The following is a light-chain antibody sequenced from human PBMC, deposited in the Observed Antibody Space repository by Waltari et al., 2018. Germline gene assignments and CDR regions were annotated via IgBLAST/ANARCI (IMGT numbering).Light chain of an antibody. V-gene: IGKV3-15*01. CDR1: QIISKN. CDR2: GAS. CDR3: QQYNHWYS. J-gene: IGKJ2*03. Sequence: EIVMTQSPVTLSVSPGESATLSCRASQIISKNLAWYQQKTGHAPRLLIYGASTRATGIPSRFSGSGSGTEFTLTISNLQTEDFAVYYCQQYNHWYSFGQGTKLEIK.